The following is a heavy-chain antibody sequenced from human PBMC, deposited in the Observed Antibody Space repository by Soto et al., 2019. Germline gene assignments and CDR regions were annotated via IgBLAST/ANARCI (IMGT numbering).Heavy chain of an antibody. D-gene: IGHD4-17*01. CDR3: ARADYSDYGDALDI. Sequence: QLQLQESGSGLVKPSQTLSLTCTVSGGSITKTTYSWNWIRQPPGKDLEWIGNVYHRGRTNYNPSLKSRVTISADTSRNEFSLRLDSVTAADTAMYYCARADYSDYGDALDIWGQGTMVTVSS. CDR2: VYHRGRT. CDR1: GGSITKTTYS. V-gene: IGHV4-30-2*01. J-gene: IGHJ3*02.